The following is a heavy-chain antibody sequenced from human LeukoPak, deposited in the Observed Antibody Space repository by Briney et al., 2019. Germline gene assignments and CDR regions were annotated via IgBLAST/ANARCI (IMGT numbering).Heavy chain of an antibody. D-gene: IGHD2-15*01. CDR3: ARDHCSGGSCPVFDY. V-gene: IGHV1-18*01. J-gene: IGHJ4*02. CDR2: ISAYNGNT. CDR1: GYTFTSYG. Sequence: ASVKVSCKASGYTFTSYGISWVRQAPGQGLEWMGWISAYNGNTNYAQKLQGRVTMTTDTSTGTAYMELRSLRSDDTAVYYCARDHCSGGSCPVFDYWGQGTLVTVSS.